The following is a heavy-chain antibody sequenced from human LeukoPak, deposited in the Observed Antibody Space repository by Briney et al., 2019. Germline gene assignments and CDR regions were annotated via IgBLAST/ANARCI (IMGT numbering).Heavy chain of an antibody. CDR3: AKRSRGLVEAIFDY. CDR1: GFSFSTYS. V-gene: IGHV3-23*01. D-gene: IGHD6-19*01. CDR2: ISGSGGST. J-gene: IGHJ4*02. Sequence: GGSLRLSCTASGFSFSTYSMTWVRQGPGKGLEWVSAISGSGGSTYYADSVKGRFTISRDNSKNTLYLQMNSLRAEDTAVYYCAKRSRGLVEAIFDYWGQGTLVTVSS.